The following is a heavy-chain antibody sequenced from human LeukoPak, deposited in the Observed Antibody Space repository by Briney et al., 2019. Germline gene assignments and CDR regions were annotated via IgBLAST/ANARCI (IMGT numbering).Heavy chain of an antibody. CDR2: ISYSGST. CDR1: GFTFSDYY. Sequence: GSLRLSCAASGFTFSDYYMSWIRQAPGKGLEWIGYISYSGSTNYNPSLNSRVTISVGTSKNQFSLKLSSVTAADTAVYYCASVYGSGSYEVAFDIWGQGTMVTVSS. V-gene: IGHV4-59*01. CDR3: ASVYGSGSYEVAFDI. J-gene: IGHJ3*02. D-gene: IGHD3-10*01.